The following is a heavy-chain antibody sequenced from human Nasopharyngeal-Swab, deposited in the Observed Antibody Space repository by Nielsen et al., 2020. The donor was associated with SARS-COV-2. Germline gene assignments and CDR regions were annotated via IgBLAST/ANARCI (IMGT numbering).Heavy chain of an antibody. CDR1: GFTFSSYW. CDR2: IKEDGSEK. CDR3: AGGNSADH. J-gene: IGHJ4*02. D-gene: IGHD4-23*01. V-gene: IGHV3-7*03. Sequence: GGSLRLSCAASGFTFSSYWMSWVRHAPRQVLEWVANIKEDGSEKYYVDSVKGRFTISRDNAKNSLYLQMNSLRAEDTAVYYCAGGNSADHWGQGTLVTVSS.